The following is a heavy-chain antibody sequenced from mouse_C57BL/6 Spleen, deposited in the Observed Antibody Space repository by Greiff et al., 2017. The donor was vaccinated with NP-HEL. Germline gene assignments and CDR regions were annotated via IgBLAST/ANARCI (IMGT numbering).Heavy chain of an antibody. V-gene: IGHV1-69*01. CDR2: IDPSDSYT. CDR1: GYTFTSYW. Sequence: VQLQQPGAELVMPGASVKLSCKASGYTFTSYWMHWVKQRPGQGLEWIGEIDPSDSYTNYNQKFKGKSTLTVDKSSSTAYMQLSSLTSEDSAVDYCARRGFGLGPSDYWGQGTTLTVSS. J-gene: IGHJ2*01. CDR3: ARRGFGLGPSDY. D-gene: IGHD4-1*01.